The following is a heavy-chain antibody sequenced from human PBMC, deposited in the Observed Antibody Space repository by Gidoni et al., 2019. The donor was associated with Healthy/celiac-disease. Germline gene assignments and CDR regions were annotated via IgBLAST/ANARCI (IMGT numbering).Heavy chain of an antibody. D-gene: IGHD3-22*01. CDR2: ISGSGGST. V-gene: IGHV3-23*04. Sequence: EVQLVESGGGLVQPGGSLRLSCAASGFTFSSYAMSWVRQAPGKGLEWVSVISGSGGSTYYADSVKGRFTISRDNSKNTLYLQMNSLRAEDTAEYYCAKAPSDYYDSSGYGLEGYWGQGTLVTVSS. CDR3: AKAPSDYYDSSGYGLEGY. J-gene: IGHJ4*02. CDR1: GFTFSSYA.